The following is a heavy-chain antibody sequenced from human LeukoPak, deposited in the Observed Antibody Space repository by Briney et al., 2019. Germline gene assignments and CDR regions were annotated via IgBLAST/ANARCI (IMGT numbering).Heavy chain of an antibody. CDR2: IIPIFGTA. Sequence: SVNVSCKASGGTFSSYAISWVRQAPGQGLEWMGGIIPIFGTANYAQKFQGRVTITADKSTSTAYMELSSLRSEDTAVYYCATGSGSYSFDYWGQGTLVTVSS. D-gene: IGHD3-10*01. CDR1: GGTFSSYA. CDR3: ATGSGSYSFDY. V-gene: IGHV1-69*06. J-gene: IGHJ4*02.